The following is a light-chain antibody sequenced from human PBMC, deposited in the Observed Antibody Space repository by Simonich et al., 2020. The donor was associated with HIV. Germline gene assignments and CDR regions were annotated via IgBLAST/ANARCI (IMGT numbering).Light chain of an antibody. CDR2: GAS. Sequence: EIVMTQSPATLSVSPGERATLSCRASQSVSSNLAWYQQKPGQAPRLLIYGASTRATGIPARFSGSGAGTDFTLTISSLQAEDVAVYYCQQYYNTPQTFGQGTKVEIK. CDR1: QSVSSN. V-gene: IGKV3-15*01. CDR3: QQYYNTPQT. J-gene: IGKJ1*01.